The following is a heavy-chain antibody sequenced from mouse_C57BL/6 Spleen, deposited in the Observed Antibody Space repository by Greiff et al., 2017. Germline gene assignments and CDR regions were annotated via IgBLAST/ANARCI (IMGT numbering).Heavy chain of an antibody. CDR3: ARAYYGNYEFAY. Sequence: EVQVVESGGGLVKPGGSLKLSCVASGFTFSDYGMHWVRQAPEKGLEWVAYISSGSSTIYYADTVKGRFTISRDNAKNTLFLQMTSLRSENTAMYYCARAYYGNYEFAYWGQGTLVTVSA. J-gene: IGHJ3*01. CDR2: ISSGSSTI. D-gene: IGHD2-10*01. CDR1: GFTFSDYG. V-gene: IGHV5-17*01.